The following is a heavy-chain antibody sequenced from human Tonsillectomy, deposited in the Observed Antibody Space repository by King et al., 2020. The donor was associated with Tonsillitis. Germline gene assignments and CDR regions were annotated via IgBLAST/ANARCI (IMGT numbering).Heavy chain of an antibody. CDR2: INSDGSST. J-gene: IGHJ6*02. CDR1: GFTFSSYW. V-gene: IGHV3-74*02. Sequence: VQLVESGGGLVQSGGSLRLSCAASGFTFSSYWMHWVRQAPGKGLVWVSRINSDGSSTSYADSVKGRFTISRDNAKNTLYLQMNSLGAEDTAVYYCSPLEPAHHGMDVWGQGTTVTVSS. D-gene: IGHD1-1*01. CDR3: SPLEPAHHGMDV.